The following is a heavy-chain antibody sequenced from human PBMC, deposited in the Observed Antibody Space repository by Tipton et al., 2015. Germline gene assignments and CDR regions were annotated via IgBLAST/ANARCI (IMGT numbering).Heavy chain of an antibody. CDR1: GGSFSGYH. V-gene: IGHV4-34*01. Sequence: GLVKPSETLSLMCGVYGGSFSGYHWNWIRQPPGKGLEWIGEINHSGSTNCNPSLKSRVTISVDTSKNQFSLKLSSVSAADTGVYYRARGVGSSSQYYYFYGLDVWGQGTTVTVSS. J-gene: IGHJ6*02. CDR2: INHSGST. D-gene: IGHD6-6*01. CDR3: ARGVGSSSQYYYFYGLDV.